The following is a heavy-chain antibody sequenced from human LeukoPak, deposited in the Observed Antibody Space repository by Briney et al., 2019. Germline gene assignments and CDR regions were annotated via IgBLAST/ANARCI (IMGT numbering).Heavy chain of an antibody. J-gene: IGHJ6*02. V-gene: IGHV3-43*02. CDR2: ISGDGGST. D-gene: IGHD3-10*01. CDR3: AKDIPDGVWSPLDV. Sequence: PGGSLRLSCAASGXTFDDYAMHWVRQAPGKGLEWVSLISGDGGSTYYAYSVKGRFTISRDNSKNSLYLQMNSLRTEDTALYYCAKDIPDGVWSPLDVWGQGTTVTVSS. CDR1: GXTFDDYA.